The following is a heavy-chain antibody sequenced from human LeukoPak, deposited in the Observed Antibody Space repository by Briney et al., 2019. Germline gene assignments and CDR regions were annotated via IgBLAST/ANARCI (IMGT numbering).Heavy chain of an antibody. J-gene: IGHJ4*02. V-gene: IGHV3-30*02. CDR2: IRYDGSNK. D-gene: IGHD1-26*01. Sequence: GGSLRLSCAASGYTFSSYGTHWVRQAPGKGLEWVAFIRYDGSNKYYADSVKGRFTISRDNSKNTLYLQMNSLRAEDTAVYYCAKDSVGATTSSDYWGQGTLVTVSS. CDR1: GYTFSSYG. CDR3: AKDSVGATTSSDY.